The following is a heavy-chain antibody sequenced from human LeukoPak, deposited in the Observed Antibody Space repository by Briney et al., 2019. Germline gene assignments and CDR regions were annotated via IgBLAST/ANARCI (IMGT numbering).Heavy chain of an antibody. CDR3: AKTYDYDSGRGLIDY. CDR1: GDSISSGGYY. CDR2: IYYSGST. D-gene: IGHD3-10*01. J-gene: IGHJ4*02. V-gene: IGHV4-30-4*01. Sequence: SETLSLTCTVSGDSISSGGYYWSWIRQPPGKGLEWIGYIYYSGSTYYNPSLKSRVIISVDTSKNQFSLKLSSVTAADTAVYYCAKTYDYDSGRGLIDYWGQGTLVTVSS.